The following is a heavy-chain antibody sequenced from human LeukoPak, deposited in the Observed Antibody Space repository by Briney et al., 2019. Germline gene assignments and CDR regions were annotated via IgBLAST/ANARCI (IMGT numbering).Heavy chain of an antibody. J-gene: IGHJ4*02. V-gene: IGHV3-21*01. CDR1: GFTFSSYS. CDR2: ISSSSSYI. CDR3: AREGGIAAAGDY. Sequence: GSLRLSCAASGFTFSSYSMNWVRQAPGKGLEWVSSISSSSSYIYYADSVKGRFTISRDNAKNSLYLQMNSLGAEDTAVYYCAREGGIAAAGDYWGQGTLVTVSS. D-gene: IGHD6-13*01.